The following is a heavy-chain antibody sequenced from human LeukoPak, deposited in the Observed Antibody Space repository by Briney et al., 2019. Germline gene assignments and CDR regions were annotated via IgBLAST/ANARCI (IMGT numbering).Heavy chain of an antibody. CDR2: ISAY. D-gene: IGHD3-22*01. CDR1: GYTFTSYG. Sequence: GASVKVSCKASGYTFTSYGISWVRQAPGQGLEWMGWISAYAQKFQGRVTMTTDTSTSIAYMELRSLRSDDTAVYYCARRFNYYDSSGYYEGFYFDYWGQGTLVTVSS. J-gene: IGHJ4*02. CDR3: ARRFNYYDSSGYYEGFYFDY. V-gene: IGHV1-18*01.